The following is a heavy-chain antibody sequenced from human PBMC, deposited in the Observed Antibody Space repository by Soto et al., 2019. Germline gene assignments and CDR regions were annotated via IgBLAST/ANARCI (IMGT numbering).Heavy chain of an antibody. CDR3: ARIDCSGGSCLNWFDP. J-gene: IGHJ5*02. Sequence: QVQLVQSGAEVKKPGASVKVSCKASGYTFTSYDINWVRQATGQGLEWMGWMNPNSGNTGYAQKFQGRVTMTRNTSISTAYMELSSLRSEDTAVYYCARIDCSGGSCLNWFDPWGQGTLLTVSS. CDR2: MNPNSGNT. V-gene: IGHV1-8*01. CDR1: GYTFTSYD. D-gene: IGHD2-15*01.